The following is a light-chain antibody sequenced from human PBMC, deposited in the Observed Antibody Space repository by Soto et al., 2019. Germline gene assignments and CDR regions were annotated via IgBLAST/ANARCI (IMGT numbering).Light chain of an antibody. J-gene: IGKJ4*01. CDR3: QQRGSWPLT. CDR2: DTS. CDR1: QSVSGY. Sequence: EIVLTQSPATLSLSPGERAILSCRASQSVSGYLAWYQQTPGQAPRLPIYDTSNRATGIPARFSGSGSGTDFTLTISSLEPEDFAVSYCQQRGSWPLTFGGGTKV. V-gene: IGKV3-11*01.